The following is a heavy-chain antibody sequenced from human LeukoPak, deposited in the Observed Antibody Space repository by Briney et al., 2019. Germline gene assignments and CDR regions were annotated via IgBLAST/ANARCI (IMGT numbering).Heavy chain of an antibody. CDR1: GFIFRNYA. CDR2: ITSGGNT. J-gene: IGHJ4*02. CDR3: AKYCSGGNCYSGLY. D-gene: IGHD2-15*01. V-gene: IGHV3-23*01. Sequence: GGSLRLSCAASGFIFRNYAMTWVRQAPGKGLQWVSTITSGGNTYYADSVKGRFTISRDNSRNTLYLQTNSLRAEDTAVYYCAKYCSGGNCYSGLYWGQGTLVTVSS.